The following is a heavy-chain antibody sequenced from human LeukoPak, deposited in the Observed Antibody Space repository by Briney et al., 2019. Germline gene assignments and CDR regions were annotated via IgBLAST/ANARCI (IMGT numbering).Heavy chain of an antibody. CDR2: ISGSGNTT. D-gene: IGHD4-17*01. CDR1: GFTFSSYG. Sequence: GGSLRLSCAASGFTFSSYGMSCVRQAPGKGLEWVSAISGSGNTTYYADSVKGRFTISRDNSKNTLYLQMNSLRAEDTAVYYCARDLDDYGDSISRYFDYWGRGTLVTVSS. V-gene: IGHV3-23*01. J-gene: IGHJ4*02. CDR3: ARDLDDYGDSISRYFDY.